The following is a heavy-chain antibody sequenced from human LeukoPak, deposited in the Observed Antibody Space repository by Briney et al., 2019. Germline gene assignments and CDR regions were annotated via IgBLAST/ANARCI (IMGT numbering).Heavy chain of an antibody. J-gene: IGHJ6*02. CDR3: AKDRYYDFSSDFRDESYYFGLDV. Sequence: PGGSLRLSCAASGFSFSSYAMHWVRQAPGKGLEWVALISSDGTNQYYADSVMGRVTISRDNSQNTLSLEINTLRSEDTALYYCAKDRYYDFSSDFRDESYYFGLDVWGQGTTVIVPS. V-gene: IGHV3-30-3*01. CDR2: ISSDGTNQ. CDR1: GFSFSSYA. D-gene: IGHD3-3*01.